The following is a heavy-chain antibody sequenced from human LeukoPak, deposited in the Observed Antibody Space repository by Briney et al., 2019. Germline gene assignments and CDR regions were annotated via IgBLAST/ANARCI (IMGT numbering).Heavy chain of an antibody. CDR3: AREVSGWLQFFRNYWYFDP. CDR2: IYYSGST. D-gene: IGHD5-24*01. J-gene: IGHJ2*01. V-gene: IGHV4-39*07. Sequence: SETLSLTCTVSGGSISSSSYYWGWIRQPPGKGLEWIGSIYYSGSTYYNPSLKSRVTISVDTSKNQFSLKLSSVTAADTAVYYCAREVSGWLQFFRNYWYFDPWGRGTLVTVSS. CDR1: GGSISSSSYY.